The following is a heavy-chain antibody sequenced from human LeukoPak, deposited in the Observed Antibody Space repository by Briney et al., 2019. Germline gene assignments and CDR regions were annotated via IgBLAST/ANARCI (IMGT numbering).Heavy chain of an antibody. CDR1: GFTFSSYW. CDR3: ASYLTSIPSGMDV. CDR2: ISTDGSST. J-gene: IGHJ6*02. Sequence: GGSLRLSCAASGFTFSSYWMHWVRQAPGKGLVWVSRISTDGSSTTYADSVKGRLTISRDNVKNTLFLQMNSLRAEDTAVYYCASYLTSIPSGMDVWGQGTTVTVSS. D-gene: IGHD2/OR15-2a*01. V-gene: IGHV3-74*01.